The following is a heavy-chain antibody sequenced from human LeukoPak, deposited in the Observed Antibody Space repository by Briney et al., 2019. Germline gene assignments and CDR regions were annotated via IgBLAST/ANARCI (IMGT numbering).Heavy chain of an antibody. Sequence: ASVKVSCKASGYTFTCYYVHWVRQAPGQGLEWMGWINPNSGGTNYAQKFQGRVTMTRDTSISTAYMELSRLRSDDTAVYYCARVPEGITGTFFDYWGQGTLVTVSS. V-gene: IGHV1-2*02. J-gene: IGHJ4*02. CDR3: ARVPEGITGTFFDY. D-gene: IGHD1-7*01. CDR1: GYTFTCYY. CDR2: INPNSGGT.